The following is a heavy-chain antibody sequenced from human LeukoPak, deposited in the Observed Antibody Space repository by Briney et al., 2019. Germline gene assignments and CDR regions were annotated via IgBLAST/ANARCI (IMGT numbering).Heavy chain of an antibody. D-gene: IGHD1-26*01. CDR3: ARGQEGATIYYYYGMDV. CDR1: GDTFSYYA. CDR2: IIPIFGTA. Sequence: SVKVSCKASGDTFSYYAITWVRQAPGQGLEWMGGIIPIFGTANYAQKFQGRVTITADESTSTAYMELSSLRSEDTAVYYCARGQEGATIYYYYGMDVWGQGTTVTVSS. J-gene: IGHJ6*02. V-gene: IGHV1-69*13.